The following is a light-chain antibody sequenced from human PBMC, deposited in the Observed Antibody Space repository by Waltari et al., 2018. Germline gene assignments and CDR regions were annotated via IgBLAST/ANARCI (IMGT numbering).Light chain of an antibody. V-gene: IGLV1-40*01. CDR2: GNS. J-gene: IGLJ3*02. CDR1: SSNIGAGYD. CDR3: QSYDSSLSGSV. Sequence: QSVLTQPPSVSGAPGQRVTISCTGSSSNIGAGYDVHWYQQLPGTAPKLLIYGNSNRPAGVPDRCSGSKSGTSASLGITGLQAEDEADYYCQSYDSSLSGSVFGGGTKLTVL.